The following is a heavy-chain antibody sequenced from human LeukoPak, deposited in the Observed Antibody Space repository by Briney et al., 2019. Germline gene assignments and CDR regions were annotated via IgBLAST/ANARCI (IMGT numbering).Heavy chain of an antibody. V-gene: IGHV4-59*05. J-gene: IGHJ5*02. CDR1: GGSISAYF. Sequence: PSETLSLTCTVSGGSISAYFWGWIRQPAGKGLEWIGSIYYSGSTYYNPSLKSRVTISVDTSKNQFSLKLSSVTAADTAVYYCARFGVLWYSSSQNWFDPWGQGTLVTVSS. CDR3: ARFGVLWYSSSQNWFDP. D-gene: IGHD6-13*01. CDR2: IYYSGST.